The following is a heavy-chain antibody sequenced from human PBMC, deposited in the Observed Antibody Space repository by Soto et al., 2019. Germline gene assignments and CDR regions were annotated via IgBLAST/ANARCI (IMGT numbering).Heavy chain of an antibody. CDR2: IGGSGIST. Sequence: EVQLLESGGGLVQPGGSLRLSCAASGFTFSNYAMSWVRQAPGKGLEWVSAIGGSGISTYYADSVKGRFTISRDNSKNALYVQMNSLRAEYTAIYYCAKENLRVGDYSPFDYWGQGTLVTVSS. CDR3: AKENLRVGDYSPFDY. V-gene: IGHV3-23*01. J-gene: IGHJ4*02. D-gene: IGHD4-17*01. CDR1: GFTFSNYA.